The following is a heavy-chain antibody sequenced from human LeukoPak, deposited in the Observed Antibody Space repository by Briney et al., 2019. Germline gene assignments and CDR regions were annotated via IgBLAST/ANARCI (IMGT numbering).Heavy chain of an antibody. D-gene: IGHD4-11*01. Sequence: ASVKVSCTASGYTFTSYDINWVRQATGQGLEWMGWMNPNSGNTGYAQKFQGRVTITRNTSISTAYMELSSLRSEDTAVYYCARADPRGSNYAFDIWGQGTMVTVSS. CDR3: ARADPRGSNYAFDI. CDR1: GYTFTSYD. V-gene: IGHV1-8*03. J-gene: IGHJ3*02. CDR2: MNPNSGNT.